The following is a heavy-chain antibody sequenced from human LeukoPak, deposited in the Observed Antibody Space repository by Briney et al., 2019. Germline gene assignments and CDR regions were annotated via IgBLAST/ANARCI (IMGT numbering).Heavy chain of an antibody. D-gene: IGHD6-19*01. CDR3: ARWATDRHPPVSFDI. Sequence: ASVKVSCKASGGTFSSYAISWVRQAPGQGLEWMGGIIPIFGTANYAQKFQGRVTITTDESTSTAYMELSSLRSEDTAVYYCARWATDRHPPVSFDIWGQGTMVTVSS. CDR1: GGTFSSYA. V-gene: IGHV1-69*05. J-gene: IGHJ3*02. CDR2: IIPIFGTA.